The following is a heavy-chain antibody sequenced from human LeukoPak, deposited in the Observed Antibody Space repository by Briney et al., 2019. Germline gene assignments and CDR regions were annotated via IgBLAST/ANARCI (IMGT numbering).Heavy chain of an antibody. J-gene: IGHJ4*02. CDR2: VNPNSGGT. CDR3: TRLLYSSGWYPSGY. CDR1: GYTFTTYY. V-gene: IGHV1-2*02. D-gene: IGHD6-19*01. Sequence: SVKLSCQASGYTFTTYYIYWVRQAPGQGLECMGWVNPNSGGTKYAQKLQDSVTMTRDTSISTAYMELSRLRSDDAAVYYCTRLLYSSGWYPSGYWGQGTLVSVSS.